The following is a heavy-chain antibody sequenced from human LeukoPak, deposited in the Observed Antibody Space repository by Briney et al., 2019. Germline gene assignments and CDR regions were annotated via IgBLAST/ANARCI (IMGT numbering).Heavy chain of an antibody. CDR1: GFTFSSYS. CDR2: IKQDGSQK. D-gene: IGHD4-17*01. V-gene: IGHV3-7*05. Sequence: GGSLRLSCAASGFTFSSYSMNWVRPAPGKGLEWVATIKQDGSQKEYVDSVKGRFTISRDNAKNSLYLQMNSLRAEDTAVYYCARDPTVTNFHDAFDIWGQGTMVTVSS. J-gene: IGHJ3*02. CDR3: ARDPTVTNFHDAFDI.